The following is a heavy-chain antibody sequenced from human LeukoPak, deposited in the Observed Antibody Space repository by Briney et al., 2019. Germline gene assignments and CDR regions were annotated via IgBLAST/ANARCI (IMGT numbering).Heavy chain of an antibody. J-gene: IGHJ4*02. V-gene: IGHV3-66*01. D-gene: IGHD3-10*01. Sequence: GGSLRLSCAASGFTVSSNYMSWVRQAPGKGLEWVSVIYSGGSTYYADSVKGRFTISRDNSKNTLYLQMNSLRAEDTAVYYCARGYTYYYGSGSVTPPLVYWGQGTLVTVSS. CDR2: IYSGGST. CDR1: GFTVSSNY. CDR3: ARGYTYYYGSGSVTPPLVY.